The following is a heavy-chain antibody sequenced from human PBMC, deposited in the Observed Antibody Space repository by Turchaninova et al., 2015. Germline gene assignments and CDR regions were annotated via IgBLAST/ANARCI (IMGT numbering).Heavy chain of an antibody. CDR3: ASDPDFGDWSDF. CDR1: GFTFSSYW. D-gene: IGHD4-17*01. CDR2: IKGDGVGK. J-gene: IGHJ4*02. Sequence: EVQLVASGGGLVQPGESLRLSCAASGFTFSSYWMSWVRQVRGRGLEWVATIKGDGVGKDGLAAPKGLFSTSSTNAKESLFLQMNSLRAEDTAGYFCASDPDFGDWSDFWCQGTLVTVSS. V-gene: IGHV3-7*01.